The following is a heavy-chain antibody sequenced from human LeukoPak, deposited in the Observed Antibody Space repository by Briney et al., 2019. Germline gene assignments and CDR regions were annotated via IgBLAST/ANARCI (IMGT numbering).Heavy chain of an antibody. D-gene: IGHD3-10*01. J-gene: IGHJ4*02. CDR1: GGSFRGYN. Sequence: SETLSLTCAVSGGSFRGYNWSWIRHPPGKGQEWVAEINLSGSTTSNASLKSRVTISVDTSKNQFSLKMSSVTAADTAVYHCAREGGVRGVIPLGYWGQGTLVSVSS. CDR3: AREGGVRGVIPLGY. V-gene: IGHV4-34*01. CDR2: INLSGST.